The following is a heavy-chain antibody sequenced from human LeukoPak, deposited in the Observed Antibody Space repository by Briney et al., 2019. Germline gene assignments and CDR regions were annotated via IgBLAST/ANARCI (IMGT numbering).Heavy chain of an antibody. CDR2: IYSGGST. J-gene: IGHJ6*02. V-gene: IGHV3-66*01. CDR3: ATRDVVVTARLYTDYYGMDV. D-gene: IGHD2-21*02. CDR1: GFTFSSNY. Sequence: PGGSLRLSCAASGFTFSSNYMSWVRQAPGKGLEWVSVIYSGGSTYYADSVKGRFTISRDNSKNTLYLQMNSLRAEDTAVYYCATRDVVVTARLYTDYYGMDVWGQGTTVTVSS.